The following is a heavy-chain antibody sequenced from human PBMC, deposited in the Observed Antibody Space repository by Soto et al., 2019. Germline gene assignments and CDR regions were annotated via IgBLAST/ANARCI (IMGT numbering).Heavy chain of an antibody. V-gene: IGHV3-30*18. Sequence: GSLRLSCAASGFTFSTYGMYWVRQSPCKGLEWVAVISYDGSDRYYGDSVRGRFTISRDNSKNTLDLQLNSLTTEDTAVYYCAKGLIPPLGAKGLYYFDYWGQGTLVTVSS. CDR2: ISYDGSDR. CDR1: GFTFSTYG. CDR3: AKGLIPPLGAKGLYYFDY. D-gene: IGHD2-8*01. J-gene: IGHJ4*02.